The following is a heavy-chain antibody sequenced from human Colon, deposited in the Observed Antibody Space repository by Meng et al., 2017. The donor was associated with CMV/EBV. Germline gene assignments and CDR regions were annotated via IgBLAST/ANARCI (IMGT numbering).Heavy chain of an antibody. D-gene: IGHD6-19*01. CDR3: ARCNTAVPGGDY. Sequence: GESLKISCAASGFTLRDYYMSWIRQAPGKGLEWVSYISENGRTIYYADSLKGRFTISRDNAKNSVYLQMNSLRAEDTALYYCARCNTAVPGGDYWGQGTVVTVSS. CDR2: ISENGRTI. J-gene: IGHJ4*02. CDR1: GFTLRDYY. V-gene: IGHV3-11*04.